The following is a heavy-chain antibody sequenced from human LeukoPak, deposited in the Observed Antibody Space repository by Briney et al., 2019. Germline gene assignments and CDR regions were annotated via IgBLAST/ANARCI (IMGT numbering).Heavy chain of an antibody. CDR2: IWSDGTNK. D-gene: IGHD4-11*01. V-gene: IGHV3-33*06. CDR1: GFTFSHYG. CDR3: SKDAQRGFDYSNSLEY. Sequence: GGSLRLSCAAAGFTFSHYGMHWVRQAPGKGLEWVAVIWSDGTNKYYAESVKGRFTISRDDSGNTVYLQMNSLRPEDTGVYYCSKDAQRGFDYSNSLEYWGQGTPVTVST. J-gene: IGHJ4*02.